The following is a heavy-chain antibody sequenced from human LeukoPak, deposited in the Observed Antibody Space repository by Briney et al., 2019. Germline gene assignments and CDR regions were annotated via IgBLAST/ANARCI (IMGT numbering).Heavy chain of an antibody. CDR1: GFTFSSYA. V-gene: IGHV3-30-3*01. CDR2: ISYDGSNK. D-gene: IGHD3-10*01. J-gene: IGHJ4*02. Sequence: GRSLRLSCAASGFTFSSYAMHWVRQAPGKGLEWVAVISYDGSNKYYADSVKGRFTISRDNSKNTLYLQMNSLRAEDTAVYYCTRMRETPYYYGSGSNDYWGQGTLVTVSS. CDR3: TRMRETPYYYGSGSNDY.